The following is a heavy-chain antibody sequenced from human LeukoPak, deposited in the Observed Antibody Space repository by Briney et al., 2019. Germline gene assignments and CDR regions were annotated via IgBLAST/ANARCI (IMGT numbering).Heavy chain of an antibody. CDR1: GGSISSGTYY. CDR3: ARRYYYDSSGYYSH. Sequence: SETLSLTCTVSGGSISSGTYYWGWIRQPPGKGLEWIGRIYYSGSTYYNPSLKSRVTISVDTSKNQFSLKLSSVTAADTAVYYCARRYYYDSSGYYSHWGQGALVTVSS. D-gene: IGHD3-22*01. V-gene: IGHV4-39*01. CDR2: IYYSGST. J-gene: IGHJ4*02.